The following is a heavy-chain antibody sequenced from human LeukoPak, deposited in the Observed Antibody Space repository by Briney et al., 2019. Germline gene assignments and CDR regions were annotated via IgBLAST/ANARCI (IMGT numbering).Heavy chain of an antibody. CDR1: GYTFTGYH. CDR2: INPNSGGT. D-gene: IGHD4-23*01. V-gene: IGHV1-2*02. CDR3: ARVDDYGSNSPPN. J-gene: IGHJ4*02. Sequence: ASVKVSCKASGYTFTGYHMHWVRQAPGQGLEWMGWINPNSGGTNYAQKFQGRVTMTRDKSISTAYMELSRLRSDDTAVYYCARVDDYGSNSPPNWGQGTLVTVSS.